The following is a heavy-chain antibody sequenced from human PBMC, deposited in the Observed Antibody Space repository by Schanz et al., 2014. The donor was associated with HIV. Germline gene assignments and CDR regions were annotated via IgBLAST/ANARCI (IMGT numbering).Heavy chain of an antibody. V-gene: IGHV1-2*02. CDR1: GYTFIGYY. J-gene: IGHJ4*02. D-gene: IGHD3-22*01. CDR2: INPDNAGT. CDR3: ASDLNTPEIVVLLDY. Sequence: QVQLVQSGAEVKKPGASVKVSCKASGYTFIGYYMHWVRQAPGQGLEWMGWINPDNAGTNYAQKFQGRVTMTRDTSISTAFMELSRLRSDDTAVYYCASDLNTPEIVVLLDYWGQGTLVTVSS.